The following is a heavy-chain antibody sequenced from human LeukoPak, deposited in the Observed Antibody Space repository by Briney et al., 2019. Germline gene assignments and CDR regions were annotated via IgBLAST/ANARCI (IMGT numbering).Heavy chain of an antibody. CDR1: GFTFSSYS. D-gene: IGHD6-19*01. V-gene: IGHV3-21*01. J-gene: IGHJ4*02. CDR2: ISSSSSYI. Sequence: PGGSLRLSCAASGFTFSSYSMNRVRQAPGKGLEWVSSISSSSSYIYYADSVKGRFTISRDNSKNTLYLQMNSLRAEDTAVYYCARESVAGPYFDYWGQGTLVTVSS. CDR3: ARESVAGPYFDY.